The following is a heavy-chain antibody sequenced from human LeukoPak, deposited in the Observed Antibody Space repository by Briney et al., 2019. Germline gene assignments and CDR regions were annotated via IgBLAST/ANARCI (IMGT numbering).Heavy chain of an antibody. V-gene: IGHV3-66*01. D-gene: IGHD5-18*01. J-gene: IGHJ6*02. CDR3: ARGVGYSYGGYYYYYGMDV. Sequence: PGGSLRLSCAASGFTVSSNYMSWVRQAPGKGLEWVSVIYSGGSTYYADSVKGRFTISRDNSKNTLYLQMNSLRAEDTAVYYCARGVGYSYGGYYYYYGMDVWGQGTLVTVSS. CDR1: GFTVSSNY. CDR2: IYSGGST.